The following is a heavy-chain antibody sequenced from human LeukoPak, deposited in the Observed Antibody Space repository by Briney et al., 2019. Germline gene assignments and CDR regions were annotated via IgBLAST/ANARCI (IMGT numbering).Heavy chain of an antibody. CDR1: GGSISSSSYY. J-gene: IGHJ4*02. Sequence: SETLSLTCTVSGGSISSSSYYWGWIRQPPGKGLEWIESIYYSGSTYYNPSLKSRVTISVDTSKNQFSLKLSSVTAADTAVYYCARGKSITPSWWGQGTLVTVSS. D-gene: IGHD3-10*01. CDR3: ARGKSITPSW. V-gene: IGHV4-39*01. CDR2: IYYSGST.